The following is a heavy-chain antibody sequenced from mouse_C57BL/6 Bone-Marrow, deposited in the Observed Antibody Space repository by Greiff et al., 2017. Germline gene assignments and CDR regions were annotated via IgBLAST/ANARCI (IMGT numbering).Heavy chain of an antibody. Sequence: EVQLVESGPGLVKPSQSLSLTCSVTGYSITSGYYWNWIRQFPGNKLEWMGYISYDGSNNYNPSLKNRISITRDTSKNQFFLKLNSVTTEDTATYYCAREGITTVVATDWYFDVWGTGTTVTVSS. D-gene: IGHD1-1*01. CDR2: ISYDGSN. CDR1: GYSITSGYY. J-gene: IGHJ1*03. V-gene: IGHV3-6*01. CDR3: AREGITTVVATDWYFDV.